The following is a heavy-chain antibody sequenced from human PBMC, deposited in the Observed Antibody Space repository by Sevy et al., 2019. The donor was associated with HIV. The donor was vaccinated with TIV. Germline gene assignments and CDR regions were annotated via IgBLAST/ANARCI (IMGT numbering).Heavy chain of an antibody. CDR2: ISVYNANT. Sequence: ASVKFSCKASGYTFTNYDITWVRQAPGQGLEWMGRISVYNANTNYAQKFLGRITMTTDTSTSTAYMELRSLRSDDTAVYYCARNYNWNNLDYWGQGTLVTVSS. D-gene: IGHD1-20*01. CDR1: GYTFTNYD. V-gene: IGHV1-18*01. CDR3: ARNYNWNNLDY. J-gene: IGHJ4*02.